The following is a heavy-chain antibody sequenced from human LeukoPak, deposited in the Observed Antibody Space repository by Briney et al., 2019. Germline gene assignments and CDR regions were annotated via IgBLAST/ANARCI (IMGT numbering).Heavy chain of an antibody. CDR2: TSACSGNT. V-gene: IGHV1-18*01. CDR1: DYTFTSYG. Sequence: GASVKVSCKASDYTFTSYGITWVRLAPGQGLEWMGWTSACSGNTNYAQKFQGRVTMTTDTSTSTAYMELRSRRSDDTAVYYCAREGATAGIGINSFDYWGQGTLVTVSS. CDR3: AREGATAGIGINSFDY. D-gene: IGHD6-13*01. J-gene: IGHJ4*02.